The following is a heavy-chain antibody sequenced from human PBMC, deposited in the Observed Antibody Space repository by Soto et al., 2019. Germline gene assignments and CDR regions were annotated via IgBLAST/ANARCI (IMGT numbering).Heavy chain of an antibody. D-gene: IGHD2-15*01. CDR3: AKKYCSGGSCALAAEYFQH. CDR1: GGTFSSYT. V-gene: IGHV1-69*02. J-gene: IGHJ1*01. CDR2: IIPILGIA. Sequence: ASVKVSCKASGGTFSSYTISWVRQAPGQGLEWMGRIIPILGIANYAQKFQGRVTIITDKSTSTAYMGLISLRSEDTAVYYCAKKYCSGGSCALAAEYFQHWGQGTLVTVSS.